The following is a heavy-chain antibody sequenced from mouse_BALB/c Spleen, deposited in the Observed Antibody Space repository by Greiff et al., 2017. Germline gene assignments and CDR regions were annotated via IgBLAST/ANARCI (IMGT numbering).Heavy chain of an antibody. Sequence: VQLQQPGAELVKPGASVKLSCKASGYTFTSYWMHWVKQRPGQGLEWIGEINPSNGRTNYNEKFKSKATLTVDKSSSTAYMQLSSPTSEDSAVYYCARSDYYGYGRELFHYWGQGTTLTVSS. D-gene: IGHD1-2*01. CDR3: ARSDYYGYGRELFHY. CDR2: INPSNGRT. J-gene: IGHJ2*01. V-gene: IGHV1S81*02. CDR1: GYTFTSYW.